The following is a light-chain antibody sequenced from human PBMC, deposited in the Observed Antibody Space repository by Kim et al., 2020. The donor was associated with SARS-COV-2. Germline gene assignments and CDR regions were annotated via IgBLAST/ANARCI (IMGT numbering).Light chain of an antibody. V-gene: IGLV3-19*01. CDR1: SLRRQY. Sequence: ALGQTVRINCQGDSLRRQYASWYQQKPGQAPVLVIYGENNRPSGIPDRFSGSSSGNTASLTIAGAQAEDEAEYYCNSRDGSDNSFVFATGTKVTVL. J-gene: IGLJ1*01. CDR3: NSRDGSDNSFV. CDR2: GEN.